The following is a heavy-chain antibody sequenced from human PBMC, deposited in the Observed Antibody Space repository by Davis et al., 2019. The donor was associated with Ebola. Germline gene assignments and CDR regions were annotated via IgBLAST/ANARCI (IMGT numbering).Heavy chain of an antibody. CDR3: AKDYWHHSNYYYGMDV. CDR2: IWYDESNK. D-gene: IGHD2-8*02. Sequence: GESLKISCAASGFPLSGYGMHWVRQAPGKGLEWVAVIWYDESNKYYADSVKGRFTISRDKSQNTLFLQMNSLKAEDTAVYYCAKDYWHHSNYYYGMDVWGQGTTVTVAS. V-gene: IGHV3-33*03. CDR1: GFPLSGYG. J-gene: IGHJ6*02.